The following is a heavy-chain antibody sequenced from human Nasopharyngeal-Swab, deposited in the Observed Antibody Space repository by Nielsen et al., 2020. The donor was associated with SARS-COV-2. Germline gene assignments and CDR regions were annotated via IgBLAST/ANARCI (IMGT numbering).Heavy chain of an antibody. CDR3: ARKFYYYYYYMDV. CDR2: INHSGST. Sequence: LETLSLTCAVYGGSSSGYYWSWIRQPPGKGLEWIGEINHSGSTNYNPSLKSRVTISVDTSKNQFSLKLSSVTAADTAVYYCARKFYYYYYYMDVWGKGTTVTVSS. V-gene: IGHV4-34*01. CDR1: GGSSSGYY. J-gene: IGHJ6*03.